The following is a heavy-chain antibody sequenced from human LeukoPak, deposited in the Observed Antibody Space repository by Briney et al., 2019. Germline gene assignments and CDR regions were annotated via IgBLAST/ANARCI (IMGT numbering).Heavy chain of an antibody. V-gene: IGHV3-48*01. Sequence: GGSLRLSCAASGFTFSSYSMNWVRQAPGKGLEWVSSISTSSSTIYYADSVKGRFTISRDNAKNSLYLQMNSLRAEDTAVYYCAKDRIAAAAGDYFDYWGQGTLVTVSS. CDR2: ISTSSSTI. J-gene: IGHJ4*02. CDR1: GFTFSSYS. D-gene: IGHD6-13*01. CDR3: AKDRIAAAAGDYFDY.